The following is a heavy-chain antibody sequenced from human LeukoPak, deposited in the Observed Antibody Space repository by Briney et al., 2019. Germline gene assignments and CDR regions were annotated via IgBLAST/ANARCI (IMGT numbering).Heavy chain of an antibody. D-gene: IGHD3-3*01. J-gene: IGHJ3*02. V-gene: IGHV3-30*02. CDR2: IRYDGSNK. Sequence: PGGSLRLSCAASGFTFSSYGMHWVRQAPGKGLEWVAFIRYDGSNKYYADSVKGRFTISRDNSKNTLYLQMNSLRAEDTAVYYCANYYDFWSGCEGCAFDIWGQGTMVTVSS. CDR1: GFTFSSYG. CDR3: ANYYDFWSGCEGCAFDI.